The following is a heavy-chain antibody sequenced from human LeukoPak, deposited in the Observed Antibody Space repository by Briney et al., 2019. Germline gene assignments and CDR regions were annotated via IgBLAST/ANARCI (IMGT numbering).Heavy chain of an antibody. CDR3: AKDYYGSGSYFPHDAFDI. CDR2: ISGSGSST. D-gene: IGHD3-10*01. J-gene: IGHJ3*02. Sequence: PGRSLRLSCAASGFTFSSYAMSWVREASGKGLEWVSAISGSGSSTYYADSVKRRSTISRDNSKITLYLQMNSLRAEDTAVYYCAKDYYGSGSYFPHDAFDIWGQGTMVTVSS. V-gene: IGHV3-23*01. CDR1: GFTFSSYA.